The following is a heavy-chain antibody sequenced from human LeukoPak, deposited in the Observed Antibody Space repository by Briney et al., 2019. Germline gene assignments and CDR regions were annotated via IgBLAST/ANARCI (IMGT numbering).Heavy chain of an antibody. CDR1: GFTFSSSW. V-gene: IGHV3-74*01. CDR2: IYSDGLST. CDR3: AKRGSGWYEDYYYYTDV. J-gene: IGHJ6*03. D-gene: IGHD6-19*01. Sequence: GGSLRLSCAASGFTFSSSWMHWVRQAPGKGLVWVSRIYSDGLSTDYADSVKGRFTISRDNAKNTLYLQMNSLRAEDTAVYYCAKRGSGWYEDYYYYTDVWGKGTTVTISS.